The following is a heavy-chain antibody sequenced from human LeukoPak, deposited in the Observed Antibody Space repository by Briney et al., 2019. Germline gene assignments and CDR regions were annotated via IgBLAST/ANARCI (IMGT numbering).Heavy chain of an antibody. J-gene: IGHJ5*02. CDR1: GGSISSYY. Sequence: SETLSLTCTVSGGSISSYYWSWIRQPPGKGLEWIGYIYYSGSTNYNPSLKSRVTISVDTSKNQFSLKLSSVTAADTAVYYCARGNYGSGSYFDGGTFDPWGREPWSPSPQ. D-gene: IGHD3-10*01. CDR3: ARGNYGSGSYFDGGTFDP. CDR2: IYYSGST. V-gene: IGHV4-59*01.